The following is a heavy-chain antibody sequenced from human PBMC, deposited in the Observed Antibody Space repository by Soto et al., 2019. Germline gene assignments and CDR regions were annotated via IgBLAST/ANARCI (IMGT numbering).Heavy chain of an antibody. V-gene: IGHV1-69*12. CDR1: GGTFSSDS. D-gene: IGHD2-15*01. Sequence: QVQLVQSGAEVKKPGSSVKVSCKASGGTFSSDSFSWVRQAPGHGLEWMGGISPMFDTPIYAQKFQDRVTITADESTSTAYMQLSSLRSGDTAVYYCARSGGLDRDFNYWGQGSLVTVSS. CDR3: ARSGGLDRDFNY. J-gene: IGHJ4*02. CDR2: ISPMFDTP.